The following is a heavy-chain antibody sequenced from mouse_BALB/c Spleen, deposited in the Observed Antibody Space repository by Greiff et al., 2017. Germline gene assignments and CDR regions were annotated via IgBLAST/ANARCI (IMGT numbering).Heavy chain of an antibody. CDR1: GFTFSDFY. D-gene: IGHD2-4*01. Sequence: EVNLVESGGGLVQPGGSLRLSCATSGFTFSDFYMEWVRQPPGKRLEWIAASRNKANDYTTEYSASVKGRFIVSRDTSQSILYLQMNALRAEDTAIYYCARGIYYDYDAFAYWGQGTLVTVSA. V-gene: IGHV7-1*02. CDR3: ARGIYYDYDAFAY. J-gene: IGHJ3*01. CDR2: SRNKANDYTT.